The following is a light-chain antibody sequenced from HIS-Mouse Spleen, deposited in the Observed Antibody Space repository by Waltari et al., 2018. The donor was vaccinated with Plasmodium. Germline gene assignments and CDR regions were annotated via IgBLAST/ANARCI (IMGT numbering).Light chain of an antibody. CDR2: EGS. CDR3: CSYAGSSTFVV. Sequence: QSALTQPASVSGSPGQSITISCPATSSHVGSYNLVSWNQQHPGKAPKLMIYEGSKRPSGVSNRFSGSKSGNTASLTISGLQAEDEADYYCCSYAGSSTFVVFGGGTKLTVL. J-gene: IGLJ2*01. CDR1: SSHVGSYNL. V-gene: IGLV2-23*03.